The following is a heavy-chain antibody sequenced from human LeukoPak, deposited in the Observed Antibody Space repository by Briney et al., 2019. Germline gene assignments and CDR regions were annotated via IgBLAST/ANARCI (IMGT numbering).Heavy chain of an antibody. CDR3: ARAPLLRYFDWLSNDY. CDR2: IYYSGST. Sequence: SETLSLTCTVSGGSISSYYWSWIRQPPGKGLEWIGYIYYSGSTNYNPSLKSRVTISVDTSKNQFSLKLSSVTAADTAVYYCARAPLLRYFDWLSNDYWGQGTLVTVSS. D-gene: IGHD3-9*01. CDR1: GGSISSYY. V-gene: IGHV4-59*12. J-gene: IGHJ4*02.